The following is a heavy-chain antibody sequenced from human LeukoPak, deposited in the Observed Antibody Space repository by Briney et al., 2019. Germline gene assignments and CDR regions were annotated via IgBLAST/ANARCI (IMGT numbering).Heavy chain of an antibody. CDR1: GFTFSNYA. V-gene: IGHV3-23*01. J-gene: IGHJ4*02. CDR3: AKWGDYDVLTGYFVPDY. CDR2: ILGSGGST. Sequence: GGSLRLSCAASGFTFSNYAMSWVRQAPGKGLEWVSAILGSGGSTYYADSVKGRFTVSRDNSKSTLYLQMNSLRAEDTALYYCAKWGDYDVLTGYFVPDYWGQGTLVTVSS. D-gene: IGHD3-9*01.